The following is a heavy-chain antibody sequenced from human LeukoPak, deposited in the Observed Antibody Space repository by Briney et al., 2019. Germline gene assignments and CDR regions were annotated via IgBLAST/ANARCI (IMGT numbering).Heavy chain of an antibody. D-gene: IGHD2-2*01. Sequence: GASVKVSCKASGYTFTGYYMHWVRQAPGQGLEWMGWINPNSGGTNYAQKFQGRVTMTRDTSISTAYMELSSLRSEDTAVYYCASGDIVVVPAAPLNSYYYYYYMDVWGKGTTVTISS. CDR3: ASGDIVVVPAAPLNSYYYYYYMDV. CDR2: INPNSGGT. J-gene: IGHJ6*03. CDR1: GYTFTGYY. V-gene: IGHV1-2*02.